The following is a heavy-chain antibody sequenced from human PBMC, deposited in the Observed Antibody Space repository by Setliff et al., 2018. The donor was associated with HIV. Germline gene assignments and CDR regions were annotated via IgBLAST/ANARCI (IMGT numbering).Heavy chain of an antibody. J-gene: IGHJ4*02. CDR3: ARPGIAAADYYFDY. Sequence: ASVKVSCKASGYTFTNYNIHWVRRAPGQGLEWVGMVNPSGGSTAYAQKFQGRVTIIRDTSTSTVYMDLSSLRSEDTAVYYCARPGIAAADYYFDYWGQGALVTV. CDR1: GYTFTNYN. CDR2: VNPSGGST. V-gene: IGHV1-46*01. D-gene: IGHD6-13*01.